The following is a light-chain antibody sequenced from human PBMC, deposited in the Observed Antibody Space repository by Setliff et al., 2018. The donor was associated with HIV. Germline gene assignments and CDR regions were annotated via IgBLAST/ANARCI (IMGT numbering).Light chain of an antibody. CDR1: SSDVGAHNS. Sequence: QSALAQPXXXSGVPVQYIPIPCPRTSSDVGAHNSVSWYQQHPGKAPKLTMYDVXDRPSGVSNRFSGSKSGNTASLTISGLQAEDEADYYCTSYTSSSTDVLGXXXKVTVL. V-gene: IGLV2-14*03. CDR2: DVX. CDR3: TSYTSSSTDV. J-gene: IGLJ1*01.